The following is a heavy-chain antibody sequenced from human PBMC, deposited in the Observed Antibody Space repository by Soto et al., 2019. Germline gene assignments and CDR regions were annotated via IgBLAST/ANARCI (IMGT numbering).Heavy chain of an antibody. V-gene: IGHV1-69*13. D-gene: IGHD3-3*01. CDR3: ARTSTIFGVVTFDY. Sequence: GASVKVSCKASGGTFSSYAISWVRQAPGQGLEWMGGIIPIFGTANYAQKFQGRVTITADESTSTAYMELSSLRSEDTAVYYCARTSTIFGVVTFDYWGQGALVTVSS. CDR1: GGTFSSYA. CDR2: IIPIFGTA. J-gene: IGHJ4*02.